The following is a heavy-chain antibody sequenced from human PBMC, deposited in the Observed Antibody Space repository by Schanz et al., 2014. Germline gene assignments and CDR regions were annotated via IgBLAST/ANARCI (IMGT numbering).Heavy chain of an antibody. CDR3: ARQPGRITVSGVVSNWFDP. D-gene: IGHD3-3*01. J-gene: IGHJ5*02. CDR1: GFIVSSTY. CDR2: IYSGVST. V-gene: IGHV3-66*04. Sequence: EVQLVESGGDLVQPGGSQRLSCAASGFIVSSTYMTWVRQAPGKGLEWVSIIYSGVSTYYADSVKGRFTISRDNSKNTVYLQMDGLRVEDTAVYYCARQPGRITVSGVVSNWFDPWGQGTLVTVSS.